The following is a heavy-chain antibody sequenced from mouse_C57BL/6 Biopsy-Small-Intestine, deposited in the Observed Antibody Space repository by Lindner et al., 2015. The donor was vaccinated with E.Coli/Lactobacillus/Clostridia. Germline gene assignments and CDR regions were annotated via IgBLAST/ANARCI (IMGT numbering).Heavy chain of an antibody. J-gene: IGHJ2*01. CDR3: TRSDYYGSRSFDY. CDR2: INPSTGGT. CDR1: GYTFTGYY. Sequence: VQLQESGPELVKPGASVKISCKASGYTFTGYYMNWVKQSPEKSLEWIGEINPSTGGTTYNQKFKAKATLTADKSSSTAYMELRSLTSEDSAVYYCTRSDYYGSRSFDYWGQGTTLTVSS. D-gene: IGHD1-1*01. V-gene: IGHV1-42*01.